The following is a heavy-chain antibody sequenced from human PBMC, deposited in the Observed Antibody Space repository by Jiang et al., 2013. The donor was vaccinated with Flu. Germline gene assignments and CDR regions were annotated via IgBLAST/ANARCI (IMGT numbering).Heavy chain of an antibody. CDR3: ARSSWGYSYGPFEY. CDR1: GGSFSSYA. D-gene: IGHD5-18*01. J-gene: IGHJ4*02. V-gene: IGHV1-69*06. CDR2: INHIFGTT. Sequence: GAEVKKPGSSVKVSCKSSGGSFSSYAMNWVRQAPGQGLEWMGGINHIFGTTDYAQKFQGRVTITSDKSTSTAYMDLSSLRSEDTAIYYCARSSWGYSYGPFEYWGQGTLVTVSS.